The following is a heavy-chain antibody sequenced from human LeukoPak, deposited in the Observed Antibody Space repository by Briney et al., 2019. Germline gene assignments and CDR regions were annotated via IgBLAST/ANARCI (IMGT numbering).Heavy chain of an antibody. CDR2: IYYSGST. D-gene: IGHD4-17*01. V-gene: IGHV4-31*01. J-gene: IGHJ2*01. CDR1: GGSLSCGGYY. CDR3: ARSEDYYGDYGYFDL. Sequence: SETLSLTCTVSGGSLSCGGYYWRWIRQHPGEGLEWIGYIYYSGSTYYNPYLKRQVSISVDTSKNQSSLKPSAVTAADTAVYYCARSEDYYGDYGYFDLWGRGTLVTVSS.